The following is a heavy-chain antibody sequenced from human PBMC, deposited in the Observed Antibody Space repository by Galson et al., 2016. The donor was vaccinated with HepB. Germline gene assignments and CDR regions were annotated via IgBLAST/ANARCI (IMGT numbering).Heavy chain of an antibody. Sequence: VSCKASGYTFTTYALNWVRQAPGQGLEWLGWINTNTGNPTYAQDFTGHFVFSLDTSVSTTYLQITSLKAGDTAVYYCARVGYCGDDCYAFDYWGQGTLVTVSS. CDR1: GYTFTTYA. J-gene: IGHJ4*01. CDR2: INTNTGNP. V-gene: IGHV7-4-1*02. CDR3: ARVGYCGDDCYAFDY. D-gene: IGHD2-21*02.